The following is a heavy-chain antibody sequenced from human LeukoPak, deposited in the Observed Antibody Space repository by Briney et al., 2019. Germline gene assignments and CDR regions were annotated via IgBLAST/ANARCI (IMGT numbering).Heavy chain of an antibody. D-gene: IGHD6-13*01. CDR2: ISGSGGST. Sequence: GGSLRLSCAASGFTFSSYAMSWVRQAPGKGLEWVSAISGSGGSTYYADSVKGRFTISRDNSKNTLYLQMNSLRAEDTAVYYCAKPGGGPYSSSWLYYYGMDVWGQGTTVTVSS. CDR3: AKPGGGPYSSSWLYYYGMDV. J-gene: IGHJ6*02. CDR1: GFTFSSYA. V-gene: IGHV3-23*01.